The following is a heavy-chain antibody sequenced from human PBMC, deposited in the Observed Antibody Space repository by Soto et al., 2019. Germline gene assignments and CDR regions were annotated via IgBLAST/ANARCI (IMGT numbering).Heavy chain of an antibody. CDR3: TNLIRGFSYSPY. CDR1: ELTLSNAW. CDR2: IKSKTEGGTP. D-gene: IGHD5-18*01. V-gene: IGHV3-15*01. Sequence: EVQLVESGGGLVKPGGSLRLSCVASELTLSNAWMSWVRQAPGKGLEWVGRIKSKTEGGTPDYAAPVKGRFTLSRDDSKLPLSLPMTSLITEDTVVYYCTNLIRGFSYSPYGGQGTLVTVSS. J-gene: IGHJ4*02.